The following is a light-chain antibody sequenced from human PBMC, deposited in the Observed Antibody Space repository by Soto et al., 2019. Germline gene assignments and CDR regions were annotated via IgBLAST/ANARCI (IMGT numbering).Light chain of an antibody. J-gene: IGLJ2*01. Sequence: QSALTQPPSASGSPGQSVTISCTGTPSDVGASNSVSWYQQHPGKAPKLMISEVSKRPSGVPDRFSGSKSGNTASLTVSGLQAEDEADYYCSSSAGTNTMVFGAGTKLTVL. CDR2: EVS. CDR1: PSDVGASNS. CDR3: SSSAGTNTMV. V-gene: IGLV2-8*01.